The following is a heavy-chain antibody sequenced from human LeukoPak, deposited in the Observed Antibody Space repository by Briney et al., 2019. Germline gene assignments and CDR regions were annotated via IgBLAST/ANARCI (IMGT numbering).Heavy chain of an antibody. CDR1: GFTFSDYY. CDR2: ISSSGSTI. CDR3: ARDTEQWLVPWNYFDY. Sequence: GGSLRLSCAAFGFTFSDYYMSWIRQAPGKGLEWVSYISSSGSTIYYADSVKGRFTISRDNAKNSLYLQMNSLRAEDTAVYYCARDTEQWLVPWNYFDYWGQGTLVTVSS. J-gene: IGHJ4*02. D-gene: IGHD6-19*01. V-gene: IGHV3-11*01.